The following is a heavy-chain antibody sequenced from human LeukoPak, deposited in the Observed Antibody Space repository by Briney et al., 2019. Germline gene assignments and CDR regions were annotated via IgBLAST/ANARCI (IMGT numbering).Heavy chain of an antibody. CDR3: TTEPVGTIDY. CDR2: IKSKAEGATT. V-gene: IGHV3-15*01. CDR1: GFTFRNAW. D-gene: IGHD1-14*01. Sequence: GGSLRLSCAASGFTFRNAWMSWVRQAPGKGLEWVGRIKSKAEGATTDYAAPVKGRFTISRHDSKNTLYLQMNSLQTEDTAVYYCTTEPVGTIDYWGQGTLVTVSS. J-gene: IGHJ4*02.